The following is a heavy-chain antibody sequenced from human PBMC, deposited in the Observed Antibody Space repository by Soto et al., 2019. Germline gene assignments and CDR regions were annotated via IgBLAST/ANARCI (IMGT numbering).Heavy chain of an antibody. CDR2: INPSGGST. D-gene: IGHD3-22*01. V-gene: IGHV1-46*03. Sequence: ASVKVSCKASGYTFTSYYMHWVRQAPGQGLEWMGIINPSGGSTSYAQKFQGRVTMTRDTSTSTVYMELSSLRSEDTAVYYCARDPGSVVVITRGSDYFDYWGQGTLVTVSS. CDR3: ARDPGSVVVITRGSDYFDY. CDR1: GYTFTSYY. J-gene: IGHJ4*02.